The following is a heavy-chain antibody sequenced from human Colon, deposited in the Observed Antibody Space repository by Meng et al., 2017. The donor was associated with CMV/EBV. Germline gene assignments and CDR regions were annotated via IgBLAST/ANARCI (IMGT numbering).Heavy chain of an antibody. Sequence: GESLKISCAASGFIVNSNFMNWVHQAPGKGLEWVSVLYSGGSVFYADSVKGRFTISRDTSNNTLHLQMNSLRVEDTAVYYCARGGGAGGYYYYGMDVWGQGTTVTVSS. CDR2: LYSGGSV. J-gene: IGHJ6*02. CDR1: GFIVNSNF. V-gene: IGHV3-66*02. CDR3: ARGGGAGGYYYYGMDV. D-gene: IGHD3-10*01.